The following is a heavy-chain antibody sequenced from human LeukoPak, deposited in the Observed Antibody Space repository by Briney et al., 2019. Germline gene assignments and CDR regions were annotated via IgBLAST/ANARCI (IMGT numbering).Heavy chain of an antibody. CDR1: GYSISSGYY. CDR2: ILYSGIT. Sequence: NPSETLSLTCTVSGYSISSGYYWGWIRQPPGKGLEWIGSILYSGITYYNTSLKSRVNISLDKSKNQFSLKLTSVTAADTAVYYCARHSGSYPVNYWGQGTLVTVSS. V-gene: IGHV4-38-2*02. D-gene: IGHD1-26*01. CDR3: ARHSGSYPVNY. J-gene: IGHJ4*02.